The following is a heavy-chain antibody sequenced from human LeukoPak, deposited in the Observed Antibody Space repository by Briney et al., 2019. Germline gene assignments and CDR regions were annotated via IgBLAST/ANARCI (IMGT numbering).Heavy chain of an antibody. J-gene: IGHJ6*02. CDR3: AKANAMDV. CDR1: GFTFSNYW. V-gene: IGHV3-7*01. CDR2: VNQDGSER. Sequence: GGSLRLSCAASGFTFSNYWMTWVRQAPGKGLEWVANVNQDGSERYYVNTVRGRFTISRDNAKSSLDLQMNSLRAEDTALYFCAKANAMDVWGQGTTVTVSS.